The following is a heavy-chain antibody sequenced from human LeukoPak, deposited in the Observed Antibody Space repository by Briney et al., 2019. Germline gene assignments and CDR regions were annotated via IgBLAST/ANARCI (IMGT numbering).Heavy chain of an antibody. CDR3: ARVPTTVTYTDY. CDR1: GFTFSDYY. CDR2: ISTTGSTK. J-gene: IGHJ4*02. V-gene: IGHV3-11*01. D-gene: IGHD4-17*01. Sequence: GGSLRLSCAASGFTFSDYYMSWIRQAPGKGLEWVSYISTTGSTKYYADSVKGRFTISRDNAKNSLYLQPNSLRAEDTAVYYCARVPTTVTYTDYWGQGTLVIVSS.